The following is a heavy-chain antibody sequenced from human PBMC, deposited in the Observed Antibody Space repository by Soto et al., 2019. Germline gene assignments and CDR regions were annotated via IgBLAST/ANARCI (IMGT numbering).Heavy chain of an antibody. CDR2: IYYSGST. CDR1: GGSVSSGSYY. J-gene: IGHJ4*02. Sequence: SETLSLTCTVSGGSVSSGSYYWSWIRQPPGKGLEWIGYIYYSGSTNYNPSLKSRVTISVDTSKNQFSLKLSSVTAADTAVYYCARELAAAARGGDYFDYWGQGTLVTVSS. CDR3: ARELAAAARGGDYFDY. D-gene: IGHD6-13*01. V-gene: IGHV4-61*01.